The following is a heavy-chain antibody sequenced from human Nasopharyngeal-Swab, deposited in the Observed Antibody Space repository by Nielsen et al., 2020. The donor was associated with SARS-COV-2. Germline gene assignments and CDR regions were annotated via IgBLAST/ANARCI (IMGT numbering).Heavy chain of an antibody. V-gene: IGHV3-23*01. CDR2: ISGSGGST. J-gene: IGHJ6*02. CDR1: GFTFSNCA. D-gene: IGHD2-15*01. Sequence: GESLKISCAASGFTFSNCAMSWVRQAPEKGLEWVSAISGSGGSTYYADSVKGRFTISRDNSKNTLYLQMNSLRAEDTAVYYCAKDLRPISAYGMDVWGQGTTVTVSS. CDR3: AKDLRPISAYGMDV.